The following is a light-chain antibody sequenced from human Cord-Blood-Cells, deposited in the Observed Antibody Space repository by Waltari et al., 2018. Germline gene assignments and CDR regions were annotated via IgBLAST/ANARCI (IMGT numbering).Light chain of an antibody. CDR1: QSVSSN. J-gene: IGKJ4*01. CDR2: GAS. Sequence: EIVMTQTPTTLSLSPGERATLSCRASQSVSSNLAWYQQKPGQAPRILIYGASTRATGIPARFSGSGFGTEFTLTISSLQSEDFAVYYCQQYNNWLTFGGGTKVEIK. CDR3: QQYNNWLT. V-gene: IGKV3-15*01.